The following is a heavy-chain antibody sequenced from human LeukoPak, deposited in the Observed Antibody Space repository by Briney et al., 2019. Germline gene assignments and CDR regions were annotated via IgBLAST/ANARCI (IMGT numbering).Heavy chain of an antibody. Sequence: GGSLRLSCAASGFTVSSNYMSWVRQAPGKGLEWVSVIYSGGSTYYADSVKGRFTISRDNSKNTLYLQMNSLRAEDTAVYYCAKGTLGYCSGSTCYPLDYWGQGTLVIVSS. V-gene: IGHV3-53*01. CDR2: IYSGGST. CDR1: GFTVSSNY. J-gene: IGHJ4*02. CDR3: AKGTLGYCSGSTCYPLDY. D-gene: IGHD2-15*01.